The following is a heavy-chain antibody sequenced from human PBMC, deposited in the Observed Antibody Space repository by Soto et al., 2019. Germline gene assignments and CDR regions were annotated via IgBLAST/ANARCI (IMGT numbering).Heavy chain of an antibody. V-gene: IGHV3-11*03. D-gene: IGHD3-22*01. J-gene: IGHJ5*02. Sequence: GGSLRLSXAASGFSISDHYMSWICQAPGKGLEWVSYSSNSGTFTKYADSVKGRFTISRDNSKNTLYLQMNSLRAEDTAVYYCAKNRGAYYYDSSGYYSNWFDPWGQGTLVTVSS. CDR3: AKNRGAYYYDSSGYYSNWFDP. CDR2: SSNSGTFT. CDR1: GFSISDHY.